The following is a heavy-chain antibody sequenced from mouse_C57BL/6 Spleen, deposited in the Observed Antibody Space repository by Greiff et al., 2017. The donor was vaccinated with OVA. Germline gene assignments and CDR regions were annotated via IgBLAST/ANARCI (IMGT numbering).Heavy chain of an antibody. Sequence: QVQLQQPGAELVMPGASVKLSCKASGYTFTSYWMHWVKQRPGQGLEWIGEIDPSDSYTNYNQKFKGKSTLTVDKSSSTAYMQLSSLTSEDSAVYYCAREYYGSSKGWYFDVWGTGTTVTVSS. D-gene: IGHD1-1*01. CDR2: IDPSDSYT. V-gene: IGHV1-69*01. CDR3: AREYYGSSKGWYFDV. J-gene: IGHJ1*03. CDR1: GYTFTSYW.